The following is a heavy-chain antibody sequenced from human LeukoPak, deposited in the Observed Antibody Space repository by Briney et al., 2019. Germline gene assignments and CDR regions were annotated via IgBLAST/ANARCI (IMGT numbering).Heavy chain of an antibody. CDR1: GGSISCYH. D-gene: IGHD1-14*01. Sequence: SETLSLTCNVSGGSISCYHWRWIRQPPGKGLEWIGYIYYSGNTNYNPSLKSRVTISADTSKNQFSLKLSSVTAADTAMYYCARQRDNALSYFDFWGQGTLVTVSS. V-gene: IGHV4-59*08. J-gene: IGHJ4*02. CDR3: ARQRDNALSYFDF. CDR2: IYYSGNT.